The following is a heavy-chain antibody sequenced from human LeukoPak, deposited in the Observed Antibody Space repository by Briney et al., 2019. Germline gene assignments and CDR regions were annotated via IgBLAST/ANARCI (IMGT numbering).Heavy chain of an antibody. CDR2: ISYDGSNK. CDR1: GFTNSSYG. J-gene: IGHJ4*02. D-gene: IGHD5-18*01. V-gene: IGHV3-30*18. Sequence: GGSLRLSCAASGFTNSSYGMHWVRQAPGKGLEWVAVISYDGSNKYYADSVKGRFTISRDNSKNTLYLQMNSLRAEDTAVYYCAKDSQLWDFDYWGQGTLVTVSS. CDR3: AKDSQLWDFDY.